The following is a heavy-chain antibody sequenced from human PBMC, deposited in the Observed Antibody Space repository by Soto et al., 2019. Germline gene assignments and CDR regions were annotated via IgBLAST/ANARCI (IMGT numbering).Heavy chain of an antibody. CDR3: AREETAWLLTYGLDV. V-gene: IGHV3-21*01. Sequence: EVQLVESGGGLVKPGGSLRLSCEASGFSFSTYSMHWVRQAPGKGLEWVSSIGRRSDIYYADSVKGRFTISRDNAKNSVSLQMNSLRDEDTAVYYCAREETAWLLTYGLDVWGQGTTVTVSS. J-gene: IGHJ6*02. CDR2: IGRRSDI. D-gene: IGHD2-21*02. CDR1: GFSFSTYS.